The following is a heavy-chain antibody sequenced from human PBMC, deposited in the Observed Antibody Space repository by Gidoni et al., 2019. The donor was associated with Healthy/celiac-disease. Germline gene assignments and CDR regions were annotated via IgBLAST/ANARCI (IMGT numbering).Heavy chain of an antibody. D-gene: IGHD6-13*01. Sequence: EVQLVESGGGLVQPGRSLRVSCAASGFTVDDYAMHWVRQAPGKGLEWVSGISWNSGSIGYADSVKGRFTISRDNAKNSLYLQMNSLRAEDTALYYCAKDISRQQQLARDGMDVWGQGTTVTVSS. CDR1: GFTVDDYA. CDR3: AKDISRQQQLARDGMDV. V-gene: IGHV3-9*01. CDR2: ISWNSGSI. J-gene: IGHJ6*02.